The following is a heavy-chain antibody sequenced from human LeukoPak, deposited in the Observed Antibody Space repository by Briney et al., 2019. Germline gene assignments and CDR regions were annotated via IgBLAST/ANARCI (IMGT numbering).Heavy chain of an antibody. CDR1: GGSISSYY. J-gene: IGHJ6*02. CDR2: IYYSGST. CDR3: ARVGIFFITMVRDYGMDV. D-gene: IGHD3-10*01. Sequence: SETLSLTCTVSGGSISSYYWTWIRQPPGKGLEWIGHIYYSGSTYYNPSLKSRVTISVDTSKNQFSLKLSSVTAADTAVYYCARVGIFFITMVRDYGMDVWGQGTTVTVSS. V-gene: IGHV4-59*12.